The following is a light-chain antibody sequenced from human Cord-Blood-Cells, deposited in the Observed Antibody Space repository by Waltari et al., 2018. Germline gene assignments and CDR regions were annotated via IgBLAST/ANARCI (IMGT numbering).Light chain of an antibody. J-gene: IGLJ3*02. CDR2: EGS. Sequence: QYALTPPASVSGSPGQSITISCTGTSSDVGSYNLVYWYQQHQGKAPKLMMFEGSKRPSGVSNRFSGSKSGNTSSRTTSGLQAEDEADYYCCSYAGSSTWVFGGGTKLSVL. CDR3: CSYAGSSTWV. CDR1: SSDVGSYNL. V-gene: IGLV2-23*01.